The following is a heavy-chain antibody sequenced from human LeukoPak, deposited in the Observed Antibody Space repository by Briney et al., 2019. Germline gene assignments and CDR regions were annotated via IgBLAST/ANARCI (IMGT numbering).Heavy chain of an antibody. CDR2: IGSSSSYI. Sequence: PGGSLRLSCADSGFTFSSYSMNWVRQAPGKGLEWVSSIGSSSSYIYYADSVKGRFTISRDNAKNSLYLQMNSLRAEDTAVYYCARVSGIAALPPDYWGQGTLVTVSS. CDR1: GFTFSSYS. J-gene: IGHJ4*02. V-gene: IGHV3-21*01. CDR3: ARVSGIAALPPDY. D-gene: IGHD6-13*01.